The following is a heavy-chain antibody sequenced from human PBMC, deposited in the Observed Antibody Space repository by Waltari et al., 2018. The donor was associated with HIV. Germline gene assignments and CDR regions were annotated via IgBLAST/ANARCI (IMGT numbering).Heavy chain of an antibody. CDR1: GFTFSSYS. Sequence: EVQLVESGGGLVKPGGSLRLSCAASGFTFSSYSMNWVRQAPGKGLEWVSSISRSSSYIYYADSVKCRFTISRNNAKNSLYLQMNSLRAEDTAVYYCVRVGSLGHYGMDVWGQGTTVTVSS. V-gene: IGHV3-21*01. J-gene: IGHJ6*02. CDR2: ISRSSSYI. D-gene: IGHD3-10*01. CDR3: VRVGSLGHYGMDV.